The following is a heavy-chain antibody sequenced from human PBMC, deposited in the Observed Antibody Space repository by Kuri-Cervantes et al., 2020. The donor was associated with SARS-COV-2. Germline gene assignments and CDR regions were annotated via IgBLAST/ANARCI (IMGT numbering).Heavy chain of an antibody. Sequence: SETLSLTCTVSGGSISSYSISSVYYWGWIRQPPGKGLEWIGSIYYSGSTYYNPSLKRRVTISVDTSKNQFSLKRSSVTAADTAVYYCARRSTSITIFGFVNINPFDYWGQGTLVTVSS. D-gene: IGHD3-3*01. CDR2: IYYSGST. CDR1: GGSISSYSISSVYY. CDR3: ARRSTSITIFGFVNINPFDY. J-gene: IGHJ4*02. V-gene: IGHV4-39*01.